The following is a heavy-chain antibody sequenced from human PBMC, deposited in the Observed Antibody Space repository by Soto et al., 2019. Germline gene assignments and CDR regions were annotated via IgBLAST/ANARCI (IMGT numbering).Heavy chain of an antibody. V-gene: IGHV4-39*01. D-gene: IGHD3-22*01. CDR1: GGSISSSNYY. Sequence: QLQLQESGPGLVKPSETLSLTCTVSGGSISSSNYYWGWIRQPPGKGLEWIGSIYYSGSTYDNPSLKSRVTISVDTSTNQFSLKLSSVTAADTAVYYWARIVRGTVITYYYMDVWGKGTTVTVSS. J-gene: IGHJ6*03. CDR2: IYYSGST. CDR3: ARIVRGTVITYYYMDV.